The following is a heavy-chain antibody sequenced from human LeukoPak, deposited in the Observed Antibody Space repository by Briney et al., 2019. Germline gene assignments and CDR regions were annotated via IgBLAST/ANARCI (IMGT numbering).Heavy chain of an antibody. V-gene: IGHV1-46*03. J-gene: IGHJ3*02. CDR3: TRTDYDYVWGSYRYSGHAFDI. CDR1: GYSLTSYY. CDR2: INPSGGST. D-gene: IGHD3-16*02. Sequence: ASVKVSCKASGYSLTSYYMHWVRQAPGQGLEWVAIINPSGGSTRYAQKFQDRVTVTRDTSTSTVYMELSSPRSEDTAVYFCTRTDYDYVWGSYRYSGHAFDIWGQGTMVTVSS.